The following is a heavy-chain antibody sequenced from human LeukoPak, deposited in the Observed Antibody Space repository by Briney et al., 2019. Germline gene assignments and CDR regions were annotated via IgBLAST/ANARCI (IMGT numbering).Heavy chain of an antibody. V-gene: IGHV4-34*01. D-gene: IGHD3-10*01. Sequence: PSETLSLTCAVYGGSFSGYYWSWIRQPPGKGLEWLGEINHSGSTNYNPSLKSRVTISVDTSKNQFSLKLSSVTAADTAVYYCARGPSSITMVRGAARPYYFDYWGQGTLVTVSS. J-gene: IGHJ4*02. CDR2: INHSGST. CDR3: ARGPSSITMVRGAARPYYFDY. CDR1: GGSFSGYY.